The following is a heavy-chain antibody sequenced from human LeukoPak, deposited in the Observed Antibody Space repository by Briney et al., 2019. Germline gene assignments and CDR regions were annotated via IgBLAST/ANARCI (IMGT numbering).Heavy chain of an antibody. CDR1: GGSFSGYY. D-gene: IGHD6-19*01. J-gene: IGHJ4*02. CDR3: ARGGSGWVY. V-gene: IGHV4-34*01. Sequence: PSETLSLTCAVYGGSFSGYYWSWIRQPPGKGLEWIGEINHSGSTNYNPSLKSRVTMSVDTSKNQFSLQLSSVTAADTVVYYCARGGSGWVYWGQGTLVTVSS. CDR2: INHSGST.